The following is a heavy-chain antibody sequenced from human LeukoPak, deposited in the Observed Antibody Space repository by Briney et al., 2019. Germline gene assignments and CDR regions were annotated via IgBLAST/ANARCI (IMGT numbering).Heavy chain of an antibody. D-gene: IGHD5-18*01. V-gene: IGHV1-69*05. J-gene: IGHJ4*02. Sequence: SVKVSCKASGGTFSSYAISWVRQAPGQGLEWMGGIIPIFGTANYAQKFQGRVTITTDESTSTAYMELRSLRSDDTAVYYCARERGYSYGRGEFDYWGQGTLVTVSS. CDR2: IIPIFGTA. CDR3: ARERGYSYGRGEFDY. CDR1: GGTFSSYA.